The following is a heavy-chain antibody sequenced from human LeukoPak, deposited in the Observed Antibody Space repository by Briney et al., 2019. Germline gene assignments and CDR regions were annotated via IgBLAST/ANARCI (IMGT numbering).Heavy chain of an antibody. Sequence: QAGGSLRLSCAASGFTFSSYAMSWVRQAPGKGLEWVSAISGSGGSTYYADSVKGRFTISRGNSKNTLYLQMNSLRAEDTAVYYCAKDADWGAMVKPAPGYWGQGTLVTVSS. V-gene: IGHV3-23*01. CDR1: GFTFSSYA. CDR3: AKDADWGAMVKPAPGY. J-gene: IGHJ4*02. CDR2: ISGSGGST. D-gene: IGHD5-18*01.